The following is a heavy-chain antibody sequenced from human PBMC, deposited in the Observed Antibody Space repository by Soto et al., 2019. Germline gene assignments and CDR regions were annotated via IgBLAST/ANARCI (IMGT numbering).Heavy chain of an antibody. J-gene: IGHJ2*01. CDR2: VYYSGTT. CDR3: ARMSYFYDKWYFDL. Sequence: PSETLSLTCTVSGASINNNDYYWSWIRQTPGKGLEWIGYVYYSGTTDYIPSLKSRLSMSIDKSQDQFTLKLNSVTAADTATYYCARMSYFYDKWYFDLWGRGTLVTVSS. V-gene: IGHV4-30-4*01. CDR1: GASINNNDYY. D-gene: IGHD3-22*01.